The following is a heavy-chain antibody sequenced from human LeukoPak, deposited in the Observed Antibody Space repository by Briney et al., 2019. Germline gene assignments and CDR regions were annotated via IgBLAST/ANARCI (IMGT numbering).Heavy chain of an antibody. D-gene: IGHD1-26*01. J-gene: IGHJ4*02. CDR1: GYSISGGYY. Sequence: PSETLSLTCTVSGYSISGGYYWGWIRQPPGKGLEWIGSIYHSGSTYYNPSLKSRVTISVDTSKNQFSLKLSSVTAADTAVYYCASAGSYLYYFDYWGQGTLVTVSS. CDR2: IYHSGST. V-gene: IGHV4-38-2*02. CDR3: ASAGSYLYYFDY.